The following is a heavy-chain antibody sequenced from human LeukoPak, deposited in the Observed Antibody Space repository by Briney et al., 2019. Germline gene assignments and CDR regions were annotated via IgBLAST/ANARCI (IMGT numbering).Heavy chain of an antibody. CDR3: ASRSYYYDSSGYDAFDI. D-gene: IGHD3-22*01. CDR1: GGSISSGDYY. V-gene: IGHV4-30-4*08. Sequence: PSETLSLTCTVSGGSISSGDYYWSWIRQPPGKGLEWIGYIYYSGSTYYNPSLKSRVTISVDTSKNQFSLKLSSVTAADTAVYYCASRSYYYDSSGYDAFDIWGQETMVTVSS. CDR2: IYYSGST. J-gene: IGHJ3*02.